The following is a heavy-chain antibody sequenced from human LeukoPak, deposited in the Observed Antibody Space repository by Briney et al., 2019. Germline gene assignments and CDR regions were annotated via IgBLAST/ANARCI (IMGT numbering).Heavy chain of an antibody. CDR1: GFTFNSYA. Sequence: GGSLRLSCAASGFTFNSYAMSWVRQAPGKGLEWVLGISTSGGSTYYADSVKGRFTISRDNSKNTLYLQMNSLRAEDTAIYYCAKLKNVAVAGTRGYFDYWGQGTLVTVSS. CDR2: ISTSGGST. D-gene: IGHD6-19*01. V-gene: IGHV3-23*01. J-gene: IGHJ4*02. CDR3: AKLKNVAVAGTRGYFDY.